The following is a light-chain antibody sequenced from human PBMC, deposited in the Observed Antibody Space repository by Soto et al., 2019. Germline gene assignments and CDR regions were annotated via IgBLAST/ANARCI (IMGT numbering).Light chain of an antibody. V-gene: IGKV1-33*01. CDR2: DAS. J-gene: IGKJ4*01. CDR3: QQYEDIPLT. Sequence: DIQMTQSPSSLSASVGDRVTITCQASQDISNYLNWYQQKPGKAPKLLIFDASNVETGVPSRFSGSGSGTDFTFTIHSLQPEDAAKYYCQQYEDIPLTFGGGTKVGIK. CDR1: QDISNY.